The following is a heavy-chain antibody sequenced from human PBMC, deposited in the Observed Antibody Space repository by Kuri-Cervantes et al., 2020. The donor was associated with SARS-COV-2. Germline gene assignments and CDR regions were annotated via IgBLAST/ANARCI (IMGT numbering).Heavy chain of an antibody. D-gene: IGHD5-18*01. CDR3: ASSIYSYGTYYYYYYYMDV. CDR2: IIPIFGTA. CDR1: GGTFSSYA. V-gene: IGHV1-69*05. Sequence: SVKVSCKASGGTFSSYAISWVRQAPGQGLEWMGGIIPIFGTANYAQKFQGRVTIATDESTSTAYMELSSLRSEDTAVYYCASSIYSYGTYYYYYYYMDVWGKGTTVTVSS. J-gene: IGHJ6*03.